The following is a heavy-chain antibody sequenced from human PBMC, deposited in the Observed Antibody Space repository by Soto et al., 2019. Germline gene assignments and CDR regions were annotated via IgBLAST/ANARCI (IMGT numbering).Heavy chain of an antibody. CDR3: ARGGTTAPENEWELLPGDFDY. CDR2: IYYSGST. D-gene: IGHD1-26*01. CDR1: GGSISSGDYY. V-gene: IGHV4-30-4*02. Sequence: PSETLSLTCTVSGGSISSGDYYWSWIRQPPGKGLEWIGYIYYSGSTNYNPSLKSRVTISVDTSKNQFSLKLSSVTAADTAVYYCARGGTTAPENEWELLPGDFDYWGQGTLVTVSS. J-gene: IGHJ4*02.